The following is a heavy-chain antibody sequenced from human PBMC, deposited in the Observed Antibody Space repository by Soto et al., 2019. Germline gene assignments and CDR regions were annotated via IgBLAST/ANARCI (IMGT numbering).Heavy chain of an antibody. CDR3: ASSDYDFWSGYYTWDAYFDY. J-gene: IGHJ4*02. V-gene: IGHV3-30-3*01. CDR1: GFTFSSYA. CDR2: ISYDGSNK. D-gene: IGHD3-3*01. Sequence: GGSLRLSCAASGFTFSSYAMHWVRQAPGKGLEWVAVISYDGSNKYYADSVKGRFTISRDNSKNTLYLQMNSLRAEDTAVYYCASSDYDFWSGYYTWDAYFDYWGQGTLVTVSS.